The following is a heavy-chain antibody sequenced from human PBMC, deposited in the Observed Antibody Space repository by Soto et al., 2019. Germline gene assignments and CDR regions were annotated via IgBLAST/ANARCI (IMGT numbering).Heavy chain of an antibody. CDR2: MNPNSGNT. V-gene: IGHV1-8*01. Sequence: ASVKVSCKASGYTFTSYDINWVRQATGQGLEWMGWMNPNSGNTGYAQKFQGRVTMTRNTSISTAYMELSSLRSEDTAVYYCARVAAYYDFWSGYYRSPHYYYGMDVWGQGNPGHRLL. D-gene: IGHD3-3*01. J-gene: IGHJ6*02. CDR3: ARVAAYYDFWSGYYRSPHYYYGMDV. CDR1: GYTFTSYD.